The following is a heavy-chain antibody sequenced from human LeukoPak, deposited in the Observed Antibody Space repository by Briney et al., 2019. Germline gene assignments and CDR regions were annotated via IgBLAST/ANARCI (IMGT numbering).Heavy chain of an antibody. D-gene: IGHD3-22*01. V-gene: IGHV3-21*01. J-gene: IGHJ3*02. CDR2: ISSSSSYI. Sequence: GGSLRLSCAASGFTFSSYSMNWVRQAPGKGLEWVSSISSSSSYIYYADSVKGRFTISRDNAKNSLYLQMNSLRAEDTAVYFCAGHYDSSGYRVDVFDIWGQGTMVTVSS. CDR1: GFTFSSYS. CDR3: AGHYDSSGYRVDVFDI.